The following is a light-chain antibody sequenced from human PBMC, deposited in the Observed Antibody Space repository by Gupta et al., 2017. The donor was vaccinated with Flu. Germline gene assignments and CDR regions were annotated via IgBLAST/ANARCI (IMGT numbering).Light chain of an antibody. Sequence: QSALTQPASVSGSPGQSINISCTGTSSDVGRSNSVSWYRQHPGKAPNLIIYDVSSRPSGVSSRFSGSKSGNTASLTISGLQAEDETDYYCSSYTSTITFYVFGTGTKVTVL. CDR3: SSYTSTITFYV. V-gene: IGLV2-14*01. J-gene: IGLJ1*01. CDR1: SSDVGRSNS. CDR2: DVS.